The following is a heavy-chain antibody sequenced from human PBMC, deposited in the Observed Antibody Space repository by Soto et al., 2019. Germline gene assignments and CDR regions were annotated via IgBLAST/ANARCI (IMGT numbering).Heavy chain of an antibody. D-gene: IGHD2-15*01. Sequence: QVQLQESGPGLVKPSGTLSLTCAVSGGSISSSNWWSWVRQPPGKGLEWIGEIYHSGSTNYNPSLKVVRTLSVAKSKTRLSLKLSSVTAADTAVDYCARQLVVVSAAAAFDIWGQGTMVTVSS. CDR3: ARQLVVVSAAAAFDI. CDR2: IYHSGST. V-gene: IGHV4-4*02. J-gene: IGHJ3*02. CDR1: GGSISSSNW.